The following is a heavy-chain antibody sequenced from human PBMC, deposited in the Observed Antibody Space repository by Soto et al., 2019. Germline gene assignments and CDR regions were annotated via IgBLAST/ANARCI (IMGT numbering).Heavy chain of an antibody. J-gene: IGHJ4*02. CDR1: GFTFSSYS. CDR3: ARRQYYYDSSGYSHYFDY. D-gene: IGHD3-22*01. V-gene: IGHV3-21*01. Sequence: EVQLVESGGGLVKPGGSLRLSCAASGFTFSSYSMNWVRQAPGKGLEWVSSISSSSTYIYYADSAKGRFTISRDNANNSLYLQMNSLRAEDTAVYYCARRQYYYDSSGYSHYFDYWGQGTLVTVSS. CDR2: ISSSSTYI.